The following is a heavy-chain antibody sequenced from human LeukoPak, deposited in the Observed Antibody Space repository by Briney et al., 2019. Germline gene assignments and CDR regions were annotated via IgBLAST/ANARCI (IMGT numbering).Heavy chain of an antibody. J-gene: IGHJ5*01. CDR3: ARRPRGIIIKSWFDS. CDR2: IYYTGNT. Sequence: PSETLSLTCTVSGVSISSSYSYWGWIRQPPGMGLEWIGSIYYTGNTYYNASLKSQVFISIDTSKNQFSLNLTSVTAADTAVYYCARRPRGIIIKSWFDSWGQGTLVTVSA. D-gene: IGHD3-10*01. CDR1: GVSISSSYSY. V-gene: IGHV4-39*01.